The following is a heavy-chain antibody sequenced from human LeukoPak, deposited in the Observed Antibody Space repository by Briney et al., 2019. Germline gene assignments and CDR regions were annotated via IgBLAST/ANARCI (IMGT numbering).Heavy chain of an antibody. D-gene: IGHD4-17*01. CDR1: GGSISSGGYY. Sequence: SQTLSLTCTVSGGSISSGGYYWSWIRQHPGKGLEWIGYIYYSGSTYYNPSFKSRVTISVDTSKNQFSLKLSSVTAADTAVYYCARRVTTFAFDIWGQGTMVTVSS. CDR2: IYYSGST. J-gene: IGHJ3*02. CDR3: ARRVTTFAFDI. V-gene: IGHV4-31*03.